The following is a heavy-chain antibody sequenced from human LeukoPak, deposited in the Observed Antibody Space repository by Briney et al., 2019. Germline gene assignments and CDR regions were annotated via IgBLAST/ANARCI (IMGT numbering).Heavy chain of an antibody. D-gene: IGHD3-22*01. CDR1: GGSISSYY. CDR3: ARDRYYYDSSGSNIFDY. CDR2: IYTSGST. Sequence: SETLSLTCTVSGGSISSYYWSWIRQPAGKGLEWIGRIYTSGSTNYNPSLKNRVTMSVDTSKDQFSLKLSSVTAADTAVYYCARDRYYYDSSGSNIFDYWGQGTLVTVSS. J-gene: IGHJ4*02. V-gene: IGHV4-4*07.